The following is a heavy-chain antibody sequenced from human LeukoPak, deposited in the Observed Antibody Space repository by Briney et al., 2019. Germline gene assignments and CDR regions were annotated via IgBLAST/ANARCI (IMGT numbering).Heavy chain of an antibody. V-gene: IGHV3-9*03. D-gene: IGHD3-10*01. CDR3: ANAYGSAAKYYFDC. J-gene: IGHJ4*02. CDR1: GFTFDDYA. Sequence: GTSLRLSCAASGFTFDDYAMHSVRQAPGKGLEWVSCIRWNSGSIGYADSVDGRFTISRDNAKNSLYLQMNSLRAEDMAWYYCANAYGSAAKYYFDCGGQGTLVTVYS. CDR2: IRWNSGSI.